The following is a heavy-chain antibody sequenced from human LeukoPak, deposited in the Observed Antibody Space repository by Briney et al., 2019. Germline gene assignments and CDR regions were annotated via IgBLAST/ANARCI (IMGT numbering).Heavy chain of an antibody. V-gene: IGHV1-8*03. Sequence: ASVKVSCKASGYTFTSYDINWVRQATGQGLEWMGWMNPNSGNTGYAQKFQGRVTITRNTSISTAYMELSSLRSEDTAVYYCARGPYRGPPPYYDFWSGYYGYYYYYYMDVWGKGTTVTVSS. CDR1: GYTFTSYD. CDR2: MNPNSGNT. J-gene: IGHJ6*03. CDR3: ARGPYRGPPPYYDFWSGYYGYYYYYYMDV. D-gene: IGHD3-3*01.